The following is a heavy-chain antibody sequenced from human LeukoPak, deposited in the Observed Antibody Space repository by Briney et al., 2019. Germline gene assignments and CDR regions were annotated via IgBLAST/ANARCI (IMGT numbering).Heavy chain of an antibody. Sequence: GGSLRLSCGASGFTFSSLIMNWVRQAPGKGLEWVSSISSSSRYIYYADSVKGRFTVSRDNAKNSLYLQMNSLRAEDTAVYYCARDDAPYTSSADFDYWGQGTLVTVSS. D-gene: IGHD6-6*01. J-gene: IGHJ4*02. V-gene: IGHV3-21*01. CDR2: ISSSSRYI. CDR1: GFTFSSLI. CDR3: ARDDAPYTSSADFDY.